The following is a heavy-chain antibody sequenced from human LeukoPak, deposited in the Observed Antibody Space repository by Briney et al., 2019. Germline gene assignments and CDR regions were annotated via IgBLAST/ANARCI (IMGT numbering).Heavy chain of an antibody. J-gene: IGHJ3*02. CDR2: IYYSGST. Sequence: SETLSLTCTVSGGSISSYYWSWIRQPPGKGLEWIGYIYYSGSTNYNPSLKSRVAISVDTSKNQFSLKLSSVTAADTAVYYCARAVSGAGYDAFDIWGQGTMVTVSS. D-gene: IGHD3-10*01. CDR3: ARAVSGAGYDAFDI. CDR1: GGSISSYY. V-gene: IGHV4-59*08.